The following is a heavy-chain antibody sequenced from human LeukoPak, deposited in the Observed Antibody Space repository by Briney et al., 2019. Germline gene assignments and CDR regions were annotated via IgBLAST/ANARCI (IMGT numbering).Heavy chain of an antibody. CDR2: ISGSGGST. J-gene: IGHJ6*03. D-gene: IGHD1-1*01. CDR3: AKATTPLYYYYMDV. Sequence: GGSLRLSCAASGFTFSSYAMSWVRQAPGKGLEWVSAISGSGGSTYYADSVKGRITISRDNSKNTLYLQMNSLRAEDTAVYYCAKATTPLYYYYMDVWGKGTTVTISS. V-gene: IGHV3-23*01. CDR1: GFTFSSYA.